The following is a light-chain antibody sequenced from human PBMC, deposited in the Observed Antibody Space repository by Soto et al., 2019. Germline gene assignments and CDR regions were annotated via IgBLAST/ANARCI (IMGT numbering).Light chain of an antibody. CDR2: LGS. CDR3: MQALQTPLT. Sequence: DIVMTQSPLSLAVTPGEPASISCRSSQGLLHSNGYNYFDWYLQKPGQSPQLLICLGSNRAPGVPDRFNGSGSGTDFTLKIIRVEAEDVGVYYCMQALQTPLTFGGGTKVDIK. V-gene: IGKV2-28*01. CDR1: QGLLHSNGYNY. J-gene: IGKJ4*01.